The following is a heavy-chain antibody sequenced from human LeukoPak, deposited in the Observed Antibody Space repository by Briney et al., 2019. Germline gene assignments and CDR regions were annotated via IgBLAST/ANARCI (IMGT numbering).Heavy chain of an antibody. CDR1: GYTFTSYD. J-gene: IGHJ6*02. V-gene: IGHV1-8*01. CDR2: MNPNSGNT. CDR3: ARYYDFWSGYLPYYYYGMDV. D-gene: IGHD3-3*01. Sequence: ASVKVSCKASGYTFTSYDINWVRQATRQGLEWMGWMNPNSGNTGYAQKFQGRVTMTRNTSISTAYMELSSLRSEDTAVYYCARYYDFWSGYLPYYYYGMDVWGQGTTVTVSS.